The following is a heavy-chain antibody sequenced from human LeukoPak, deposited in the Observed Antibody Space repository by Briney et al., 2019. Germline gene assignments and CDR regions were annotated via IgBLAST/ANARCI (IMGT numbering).Heavy chain of an antibody. CDR2: IHDNENT. Sequence: SETLSLTCTVLGGSITNYYWSWLRQFPGKGLEWIGYIHDNENTNYNPSLKSRVTMSVDTPRNQVFLNVTSVTAADTAVYYCAREGCSSSSCSEDNMDVWGKGTTVIVSS. J-gene: IGHJ6*03. V-gene: IGHV4-59*08. D-gene: IGHD2-2*01. CDR3: AREGCSSSSCSEDNMDV. CDR1: GGSITNYY.